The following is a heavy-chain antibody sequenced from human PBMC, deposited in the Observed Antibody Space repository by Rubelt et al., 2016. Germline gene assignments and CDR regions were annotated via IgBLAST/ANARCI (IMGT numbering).Heavy chain of an antibody. Sequence: QVQLQESGPGLVKPSETLSLTCTVSGGSISSYYWSWIRQPPGKGLEWIGYIYYTGSTTYNPSLKSRVAISVDTSKNQFSLRVNSVTAADTAVHSCARMGTTLGGDFYFDPRGQGLLVTVSS. CDR1: GGSISSYY. D-gene: IGHD1-14*01. CDR3: ARMGTTLGGDFYFDP. V-gene: IGHV4-59*08. CDR2: IYYTGST. J-gene: IGHJ4*02.